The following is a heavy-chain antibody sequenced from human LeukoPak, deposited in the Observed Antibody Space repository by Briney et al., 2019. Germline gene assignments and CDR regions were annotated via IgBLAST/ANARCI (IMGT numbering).Heavy chain of an antibody. J-gene: IGHJ6*04. CDR2: ISTSSIYI. Sequence: GGSLRLSCAASGFTFSSYSMNWVRQAPGKGLEWVSSISTSSIYIYYADSVKGRFTISRDNARNSLYLQMNSLRAEDTAVYYCAELGITMIGGVWGKGTTVTISS. D-gene: IGHD3-10*02. CDR1: GFTFSSYS. CDR3: AELGITMIGGV. V-gene: IGHV3-21*01.